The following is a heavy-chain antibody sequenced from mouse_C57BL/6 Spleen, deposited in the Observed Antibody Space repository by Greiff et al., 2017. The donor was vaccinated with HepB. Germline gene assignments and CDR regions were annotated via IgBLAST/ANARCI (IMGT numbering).Heavy chain of an antibody. CDR1: GFTFSDYG. CDR2: ISNLAYSI. Sequence: DVMLVESGGGLVQPGGSLKLSCAASGFTFSDYGMAWVRQAPRKGPEWVAFISNLAYSIYYADTVTGRFTLSRENAKNTLYLEMSSLRSEDTAMYYCARRDYYGSSPWWYFDVWGTGTTVTVSS. CDR3: ARRDYYGSSPWWYFDV. J-gene: IGHJ1*03. V-gene: IGHV5-15*04. D-gene: IGHD1-1*01.